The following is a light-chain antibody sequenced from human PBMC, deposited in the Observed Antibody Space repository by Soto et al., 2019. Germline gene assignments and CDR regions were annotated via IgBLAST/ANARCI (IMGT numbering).Light chain of an antibody. J-gene: IGKJ1*01. CDR3: QQYNSYWT. CDR2: KAS. Sequence: DIQMTHSPSTLSASVGDRVTITCRASQSISTWLAWYQQKPGKAPKLLIYKASSLESGVPSRCSGSGSGTEFTLTISSLQPDDFATYYCQQYNSYWTFGQGTKVEIK. V-gene: IGKV1-5*03. CDR1: QSISTW.